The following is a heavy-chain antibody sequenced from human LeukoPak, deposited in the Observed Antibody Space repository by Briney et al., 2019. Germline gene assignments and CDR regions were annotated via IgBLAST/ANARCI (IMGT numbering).Heavy chain of an antibody. CDR2: INDSGNT. Sequence: SETLSLTCAVYGESFNDYYWSWIRQPPGKGLEWIGEINDSGNTIYNPSLKSRVTISLDTSKKQFSLKVNSVTAADTAVYYCARGRLFQNTGMVGNWFDPWGQGTLVTVSS. D-gene: IGHD5-18*01. V-gene: IGHV4-34*01. J-gene: IGHJ5*02. CDR1: GESFNDYY. CDR3: ARGRLFQNTGMVGNWFDP.